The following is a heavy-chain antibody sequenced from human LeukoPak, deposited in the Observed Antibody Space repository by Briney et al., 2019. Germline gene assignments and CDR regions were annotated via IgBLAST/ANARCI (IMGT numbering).Heavy chain of an antibody. Sequence: GGSLRLSCAASGFTFSSYWLHWVRQAPGKGLVWVSRINIDGSSISYVDSVKGRFTISRDNAKNTLYLQMNSLRAEGTAVYYCARTASYSGNYYGYFQHWGQGTLVTVSS. D-gene: IGHD1-26*01. CDR2: INIDGSSI. CDR1: GFTFSSYW. CDR3: ARTASYSGNYYGYFQH. J-gene: IGHJ1*01. V-gene: IGHV3-74*01.